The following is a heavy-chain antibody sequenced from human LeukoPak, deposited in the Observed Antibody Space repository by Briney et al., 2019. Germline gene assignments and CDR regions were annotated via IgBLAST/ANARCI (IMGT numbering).Heavy chain of an antibody. J-gene: IGHJ6*02. CDR3: AVPPLSGSGSSRPLAGVDV. D-gene: IGHD3-10*01. Sequence: PGGSLRISCAASGFTFSIYSLNWVRQAPGKGLEWVAYIGRSGDRTTKYADSVKGRFTISRDNAENSLFLQMNSLRAEDTAVYYCAVPPLSGSGSSRPLAGVDVWGQGTTVTVSS. V-gene: IGHV3-48*04. CDR2: IGRSGDRTT. CDR1: GFTFSIYS.